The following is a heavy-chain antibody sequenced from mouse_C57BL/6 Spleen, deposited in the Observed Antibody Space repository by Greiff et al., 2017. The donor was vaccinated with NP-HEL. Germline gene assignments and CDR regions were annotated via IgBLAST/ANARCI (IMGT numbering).Heavy chain of an antibody. D-gene: IGHD1-1*01. V-gene: IGHV1-39*01. Sequence: EVQLQQSGPELVKPGASVKISCKASGYSFTDYNMNWVKQSNGKSLEWIGVINPNYGTTSYNQKFKGKATLTVDQSSSTAYMQLNSLTSEDSAVYYCAKNYYGSSPYYAMDYWGQGTSVTVSS. CDR1: GYSFTDYN. CDR3: AKNYYGSSPYYAMDY. J-gene: IGHJ4*01. CDR2: INPNYGTT.